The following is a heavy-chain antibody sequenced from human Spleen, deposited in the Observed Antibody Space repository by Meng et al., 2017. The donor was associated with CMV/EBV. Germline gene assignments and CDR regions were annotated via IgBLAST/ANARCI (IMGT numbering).Heavy chain of an antibody. CDR1: GGSISSYY. V-gene: IGHV4-59*01. J-gene: IGHJ4*02. CDR3: ARLRGGGGDLDY. CDR2: IYYSGST. D-gene: IGHD3-10*01. Sequence: SETLSLTCNVSGGSISSYYWSWIRQPPGKGLEWIGYIYYSGSTNYNPSLKSRVTISVDTSKNQFSLKLSPVPAADTAVYCCARLRGGGGDLDYWGQGTLVTVSS.